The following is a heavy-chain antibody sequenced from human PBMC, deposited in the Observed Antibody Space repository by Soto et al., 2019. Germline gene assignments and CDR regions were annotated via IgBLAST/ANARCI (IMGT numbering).Heavy chain of an antibody. D-gene: IGHD3-22*01. V-gene: IGHV4-59*01. CDR2: IYYSGST. CDR3: ARDKGSGYYYFDY. J-gene: IGHJ4*02. Sequence: QVQLQESGPGLVKPSETLSLTCTVSGGSISSYYWSWIRQPPGKGLEWIGYIYYSGSTNYNPSLKSRVTISVDTSKNQFSLKLSSVTAADTAVYYCARDKGSGYYYFDYWGQGTLVTVSS. CDR1: GGSISSYY.